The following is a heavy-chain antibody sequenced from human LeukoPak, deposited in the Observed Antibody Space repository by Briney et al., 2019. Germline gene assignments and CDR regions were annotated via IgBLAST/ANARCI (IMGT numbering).Heavy chain of an antibody. J-gene: IGHJ4*02. CDR3: VKDFGGNSNY. D-gene: IGHD4-23*01. V-gene: IGHV3-74*01. Sequence: GGSLRLSCAASRFNVNNYWMHWVRQAPGKGLVWVSRINEDGRVTSYAGSVRGRFTISRDSVENTLHLQMNSLRAEDTAVYYCVKDFGGNSNYWGQGTLVTVSS. CDR2: INEDGRVT. CDR1: RFNVNNYW.